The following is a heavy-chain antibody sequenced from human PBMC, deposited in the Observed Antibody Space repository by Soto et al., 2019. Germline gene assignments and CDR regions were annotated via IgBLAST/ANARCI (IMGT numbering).Heavy chain of an antibody. D-gene: IGHD1-26*01. CDR2: IFNSGTT. V-gene: IGHV4-4*08. CDR1: GGSISSDY. J-gene: IGHJ4*02. CDR3: ALALGPTTGLDY. Sequence: QVQLQESGPRLVKPSETLSLTCTVSGGSISSDYWSWIRQPPGKGLEWIGYIFNSGTTFYNPSLTSRLSISMDTSGNHFSLELRSVTAADTAVYYCALALGPTTGLDYWGQGTLVTVSS.